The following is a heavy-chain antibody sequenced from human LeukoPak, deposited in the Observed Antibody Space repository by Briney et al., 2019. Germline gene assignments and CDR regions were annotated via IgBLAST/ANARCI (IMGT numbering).Heavy chain of an antibody. CDR2: ISRSSNYI. V-gene: IGHV3-21*01. CDR1: GSTFSTYR. Sequence: PGGFLRLSCAAAGSTFSTYRIDWVRQAPGEGLEWVSSISRSSNYIYYADSVKGRFTVSRDNAKNSVYLQMNSLRAEDTAMYYCARGRTSYYDSHDAFDVWGQGTLVTVSS. D-gene: IGHD3-22*01. CDR3: ARGRTSYYDSHDAFDV. J-gene: IGHJ3*01.